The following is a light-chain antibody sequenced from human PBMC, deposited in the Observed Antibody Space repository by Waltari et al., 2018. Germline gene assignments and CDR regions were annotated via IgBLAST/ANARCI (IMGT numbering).Light chain of an antibody. CDR3: QQYYSTLLA. J-gene: IGKJ1*01. CDR1: QSVLYSSNNKNY. Sequence: DIVMTQSPDSLAVSLGERAPINCKSSQSVLYSSNNKNYLAWYQQKPGQPPKLLIYWASTRESGVPDRFSGSGSGTDFTLTISSLQAEDVAVYYCQQYYSTLLAFGQGTKVEIK. CDR2: WAS. V-gene: IGKV4-1*01.